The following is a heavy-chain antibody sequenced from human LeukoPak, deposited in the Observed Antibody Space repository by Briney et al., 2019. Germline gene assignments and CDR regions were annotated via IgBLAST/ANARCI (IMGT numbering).Heavy chain of an antibody. Sequence: GASVKVSCKASGYTFTTYDINWVRQATGQGLEWMGWMNPNSGNTGFAPKFRGRVTMTRNTSITTAYMELSSLTSEDTAVYYCARGPRDGSGSSYFQHWGQGTLVTVSS. V-gene: IGHV1-8*01. CDR3: ARGPRDGSGSSYFQH. CDR1: GYTFTTYD. D-gene: IGHD3-10*01. J-gene: IGHJ1*01. CDR2: MNPNSGNT.